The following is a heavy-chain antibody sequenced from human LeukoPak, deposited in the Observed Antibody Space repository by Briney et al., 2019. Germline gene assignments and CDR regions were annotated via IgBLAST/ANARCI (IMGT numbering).Heavy chain of an antibody. D-gene: IGHD3-9*01. CDR1: GGSISSSSYY. CDR2: IYYSGST. CDR3: VRGRFRYYDILTGYSEFDY. Sequence: SETLSLTCTVSGGSISSSSYYWGWIRQPPGKGLEWIGSIYYSGSTYYNPSLKSRVTISVDTSKNQFSLKLSSVTAADTAVYYCVRGRFRYYDILTGYSEFDYWGQGTLVTVSS. V-gene: IGHV4-39*01. J-gene: IGHJ4*02.